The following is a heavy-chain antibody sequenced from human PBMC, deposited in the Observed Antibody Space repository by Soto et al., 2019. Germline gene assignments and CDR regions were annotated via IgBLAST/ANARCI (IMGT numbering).Heavy chain of an antibody. J-gene: IGHJ4*02. CDR2: ISGSGGST. V-gene: IGHV3-23*01. Sequence: EVQLLESGGGLVQPGGSLRLSCAASGFTFSTYAMSWVRQAPGKGLEWVSGISGSGGSTYYADAVKGRFTISRDNSKNTLYLQMNSLRAEDSAAYYCVKRFYFDGTSDYYDPRYFDFWGQGALVTVSS. D-gene: IGHD3-22*01. CDR3: VKRFYFDGTSDYYDPRYFDF. CDR1: GFTFSTYA.